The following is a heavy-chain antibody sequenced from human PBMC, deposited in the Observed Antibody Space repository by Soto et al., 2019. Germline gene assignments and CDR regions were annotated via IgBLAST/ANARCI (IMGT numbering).Heavy chain of an antibody. J-gene: IGHJ4*02. CDR1: GASISAYA. CDR2: LYSSGNT. V-gene: IGHV4-4*07. CDR3: ARGPYSSGWYVVDY. Sequence: SETLSLTCTVSGASISAYAWSWIRQPAGKGLEWVGRLYSSGNTNYNPSFKSRLTMSADTSKNQFSLKLSSVTAADTAVYYCARGPYSSGWYVVDYWGQGTLVTVSS. D-gene: IGHD6-19*01.